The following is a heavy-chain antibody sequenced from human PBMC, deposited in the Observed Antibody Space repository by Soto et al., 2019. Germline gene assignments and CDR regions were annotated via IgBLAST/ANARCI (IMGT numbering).Heavy chain of an antibody. CDR3: ARDERIVAAVPATRALNY. V-gene: IGHV3-11*01. CDR1: GFPFSDYY. D-gene: IGHD2-15*01. Sequence: QVQLVESGGGLVKPGGSLRLSCSGSGFPFSDYYMTWIRQAPGKGLEWLAYISASGGTVNYAASVRGRFTISRDNAKNSLYLQMNSLRADDTAVYYCARDERIVAAVPATRALNYWGHGTLVTVSS. J-gene: IGHJ4*03. CDR2: ISASGGTV.